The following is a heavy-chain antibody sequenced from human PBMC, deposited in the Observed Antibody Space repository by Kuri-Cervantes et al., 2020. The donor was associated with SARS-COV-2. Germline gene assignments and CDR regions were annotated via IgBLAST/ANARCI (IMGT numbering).Heavy chain of an antibody. D-gene: IGHD6-19*01. V-gene: IGHV1-69*01. CDR2: IIPIFGTA. CDR3: ARGRVAGSNLSFYY. Sequence: SCKASGGTFSSYAISWVRQAPGQGLEWMGGIIPIFGTANYAQKFQGRVTITADESTSTAYMELSSLRAEDTAVYYCARGRVAGSNLSFYYWGQGTLVTVSS. J-gene: IGHJ4*02. CDR1: GGTFSSYA.